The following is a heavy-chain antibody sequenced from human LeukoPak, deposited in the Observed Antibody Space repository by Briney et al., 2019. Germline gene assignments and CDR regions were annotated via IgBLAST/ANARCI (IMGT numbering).Heavy chain of an antibody. CDR1: GYTFNSYA. D-gene: IGHD2-15*01. CDR3: ATEIGYCSGGSCSNWFDP. CDR2: INTSTGNP. V-gene: IGHV7-4-1*02. Sequence: ASLKASCKASGYTFNSYAMNWVRQAPGQGLKWMGGINTSTGNPTYAQGFTGRFVFSLDTSVSTAYLQISSLKAEDTAVYYCATEIGYCSGGSCSNWFDPWGQGTLVTVSS. J-gene: IGHJ5*02.